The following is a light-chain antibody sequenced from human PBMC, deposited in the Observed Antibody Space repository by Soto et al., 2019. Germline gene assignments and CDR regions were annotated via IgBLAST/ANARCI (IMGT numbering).Light chain of an antibody. CDR3: QQYGTSPLT. V-gene: IGKV3-15*01. CDR2: GAS. Sequence: EMVMTQSPVTLSVSPGESATLSCRASQSVISNLAWYQQKPGQAPRLLIYGASTRATGIPDRFRGSGSGTEFTLTISSLQSGDFAVYSCQQYGTSPLTFGGGTKVEIK. J-gene: IGKJ4*01. CDR1: QSVISN.